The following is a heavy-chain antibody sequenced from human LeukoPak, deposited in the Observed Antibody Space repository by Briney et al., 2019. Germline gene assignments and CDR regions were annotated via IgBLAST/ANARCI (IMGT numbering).Heavy chain of an antibody. V-gene: IGHV3-21*01. CDR3: ARARKYSGSYFINP. J-gene: IGHJ5*02. CDR2: ISSSSSYI. D-gene: IGHD1-26*01. Sequence: PGGSLRLSCAASGFTFSSYSMNWVRQAPGKGLEWVSSISSSSSYIYYADSVKGRFTISRDNAKNSLYLQMNSLRAEGTAVYYCARARKYSGSYFINPWGQGTLVTVSS. CDR1: GFTFSSYS.